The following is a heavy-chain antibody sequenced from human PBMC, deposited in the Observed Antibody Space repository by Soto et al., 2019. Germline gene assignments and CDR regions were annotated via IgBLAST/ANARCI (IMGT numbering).Heavy chain of an antibody. Sequence: EAQLSESGGGLGQPGGSLRLSCAASGFTVTNYSMTWVRQSPGNGLERVTSVSATGGLKYYAESVQVRFTISRDNSKNTVYIQMNNLRGEDTAMYYCAREVGAPSGWLDTWGHGTQVTVSS. CDR3: AREVGAPSGWLDT. J-gene: IGHJ5*01. CDR2: VSATGGLK. CDR1: GFTVTNYS. V-gene: IGHV3-23*01. D-gene: IGHD1-26*01.